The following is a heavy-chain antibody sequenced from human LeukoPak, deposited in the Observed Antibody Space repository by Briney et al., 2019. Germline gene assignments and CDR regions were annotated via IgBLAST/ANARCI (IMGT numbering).Heavy chain of an antibody. CDR2: IYWNDDK. CDR1: GFSLSTSGVG. Sequence: SGPTLVNPTQTLTLTCTFSGFSLSTSGVGVGWIRQPPGKALEWLALIYWNDDKRYSPSLKSRLTITKDTSKNQVVLTMTNMDPVDTATYYCAHNGVYCSSTSCCDYWGQGTLVTVSS. CDR3: AHNGVYCSSTSCCDY. V-gene: IGHV2-5*01. D-gene: IGHD2-2*01. J-gene: IGHJ4*02.